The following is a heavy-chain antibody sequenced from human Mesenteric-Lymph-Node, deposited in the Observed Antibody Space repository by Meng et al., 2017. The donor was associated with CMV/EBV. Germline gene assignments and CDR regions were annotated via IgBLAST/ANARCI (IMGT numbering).Heavy chain of an antibody. CDR2: INPNSGGT. D-gene: IGHD2-2*02. CDR1: GYTFTGYY. V-gene: IGHV1-2*02. CDR3: ARLATYCSSTNCYTRLDY. J-gene: IGHJ4*02. Sequence: ASVKVSCKASGYTFTGYYMHWVRQAPGQGLEWMGWINPNSGGTNYAQKFQGKVTMTRDTSISTAYMELSRLRSDDTAVYYCARLATYCSSTNCYTRLDYWGQGTLVTVSS.